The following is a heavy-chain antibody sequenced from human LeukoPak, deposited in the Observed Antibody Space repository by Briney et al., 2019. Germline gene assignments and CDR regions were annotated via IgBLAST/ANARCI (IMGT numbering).Heavy chain of an antibody. CDR3: ARDPEFSYGYYFDY. J-gene: IGHJ4*02. CDR2: ISGNGSPI. V-gene: IGHV3-48*03. Sequence: QSGGSLRLSCAASGFPFSSYEMNWVRQAPGKGLEWVSYISGNGSPIYYADSVKGRLTISRDNSKNSLFLQLNSLRADDTAVYYCARDPEFSYGYYFDYWGQGTLVTVSS. CDR1: GFPFSSYE. D-gene: IGHD5-18*01.